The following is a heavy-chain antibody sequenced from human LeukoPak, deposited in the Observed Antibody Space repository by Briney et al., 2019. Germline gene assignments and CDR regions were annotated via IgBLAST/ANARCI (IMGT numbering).Heavy chain of an antibody. CDR1: GFTVSSNY. Sequence: GGSLRLSCAASGFTVSSNYMSWVRQAPGKGLEWVSVIYSGGSTYYADSVKGRFTISRDNSKNTLYLQMNSLRAEDTAVYYCARDPPRYFDQYYYYGMDVWGQGTTVTVSS. J-gene: IGHJ6*02. CDR3: ARDPPRYFDQYYYYGMDV. D-gene: IGHD3-9*01. CDR2: IYSGGST. V-gene: IGHV3-53*01.